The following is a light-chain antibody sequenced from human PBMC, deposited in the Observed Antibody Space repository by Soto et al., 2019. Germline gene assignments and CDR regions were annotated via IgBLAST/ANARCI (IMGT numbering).Light chain of an antibody. CDR3: QQYGSSPRVT. CDR1: QSVSSSY. CDR2: GAS. V-gene: IGKV3-20*01. J-gene: IGKJ2*01. Sequence: EIVLTQSPGTLSLSPGEIATLSCRASQSVSSSYLAWYQQKPGQAPRLLIYGASSRATGIPDMFSGSGSGTDFTLTISRLEPEDFAVYYCQQYGSSPRVTFGQGTKLEIK.